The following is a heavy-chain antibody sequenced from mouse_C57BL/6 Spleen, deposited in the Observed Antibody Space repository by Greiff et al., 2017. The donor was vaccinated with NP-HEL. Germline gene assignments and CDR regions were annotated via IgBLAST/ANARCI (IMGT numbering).Heavy chain of an antibody. V-gene: IGHV10-1*01. CDR3: VRHDGGWLLREAMDY. J-gene: IGHJ4*01. CDR1: GFSFNTYA. D-gene: IGHD2-3*01. Sequence: EVQGVESGGGLVQPKGSLKLSCAASGFSFNTYAMNWVRQAPGKGLEWVARIRSKSNNYATYYADSVKDRFTISRDDSESMLYLQMNNLKTEDTAMYYCVRHDGGWLLREAMDYWGQGTSVTVSS. CDR2: IRSKSNNYAT.